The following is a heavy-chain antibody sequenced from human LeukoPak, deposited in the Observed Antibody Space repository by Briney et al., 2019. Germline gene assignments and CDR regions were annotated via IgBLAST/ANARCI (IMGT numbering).Heavy chain of an antibody. Sequence: PGGSLRLSCAASGFTFRIFGMHLVRQAPGKGLEWVAFIRFDGSNQYYADSVKGRFTIARDNSNNTLFLQMNSLRVDDTAVYFCAKGYGESHFDSWGQGTLVTVSS. D-gene: IGHD4/OR15-4a*01. CDR1: GFTFRIFG. V-gene: IGHV3-30*02. CDR2: IRFDGSNQ. CDR3: AKGYGESHFDS. J-gene: IGHJ4*02.